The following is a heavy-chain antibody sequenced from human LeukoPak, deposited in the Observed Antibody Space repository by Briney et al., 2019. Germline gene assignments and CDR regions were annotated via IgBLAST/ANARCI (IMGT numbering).Heavy chain of an antibody. Sequence: GGSLRLSCAASGFTFSSYAMHWVRQAPGKGLEWVAVISYDGSNKYYADSVKGRFTISRGNSKNTLYLQMNSLRAEDTAVYYCARSRVVVAASPYYFDYWGQGTLVTVSS. CDR1: GFTFSSYA. CDR3: ARSRVVVAASPYYFDY. J-gene: IGHJ4*02. CDR2: ISYDGSNK. D-gene: IGHD2-15*01. V-gene: IGHV3-30-3*01.